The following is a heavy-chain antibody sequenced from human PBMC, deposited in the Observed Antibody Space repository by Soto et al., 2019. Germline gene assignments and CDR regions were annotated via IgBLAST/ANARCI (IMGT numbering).Heavy chain of an antibody. CDR3: ARDEYGRNYGFPLYYGMDV. J-gene: IGHJ6*02. D-gene: IGHD4-4*01. CDR2: IYYSGST. V-gene: IGHV4-30-4*01. CDR1: VGSISSVDYY. Sequence: LSLHVTFSVGSISSVDYYWSWIRQPPGKCLEWIGYIYYSGSTYYNPSLKSRVTISVDTSKNQFSLKLSSVTAADTAVYYCARDEYGRNYGFPLYYGMDVWGQGTTVTVSS.